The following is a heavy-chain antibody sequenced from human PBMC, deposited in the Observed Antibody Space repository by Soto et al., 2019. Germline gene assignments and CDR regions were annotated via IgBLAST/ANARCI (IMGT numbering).Heavy chain of an antibody. V-gene: IGHV4-34*01. Sequence: ENLSLTCAVYGGSFSAYYWSWIRQLPGKGLEWIGEINHSGGTSYNPSLKSRVTISVDTSKSQFSLKLTSLTAADRAVYYCARGSGDTVDSTGFEEYGGKGTPVTVS. CDR3: ARGSGDTVDSTGFEEY. J-gene: IGHJ4*02. D-gene: IGHD3-22*01. CDR1: GGSFSAYY. CDR2: INHSGGT.